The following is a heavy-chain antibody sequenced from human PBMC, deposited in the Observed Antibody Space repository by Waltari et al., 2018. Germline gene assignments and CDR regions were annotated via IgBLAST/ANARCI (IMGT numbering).Heavy chain of an antibody. CDR2: IYYRWST. CDR1: GCSISSYY. V-gene: IGHV4-59*01. D-gene: IGHD3-16*01. Sequence: QVQLQESGPGLVKPSETLSLTCTVSGCSISSYYSSWTRQPPGKGLEWIGYIYYRWSTNYTPPLKSQVTISVETSKNQFSLKLSPGTAADTAVYYGARGGGAANWFDPWGQGTLVTVSS. CDR3: ARGGGAANWFDP. J-gene: IGHJ5*02.